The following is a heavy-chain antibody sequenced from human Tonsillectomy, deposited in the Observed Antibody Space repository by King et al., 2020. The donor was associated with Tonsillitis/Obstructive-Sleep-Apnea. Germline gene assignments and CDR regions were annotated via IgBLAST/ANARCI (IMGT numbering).Heavy chain of an antibody. CDR2: ISGSGVTT. CDR3: AKGGPYAYGAPGDYYYYMDV. D-gene: IGHD4-17*01. V-gene: IGHV3-23*01. Sequence: EVQLLESGGGLVQPGGSLRLSCAASGFTFTNYAMTWVRQAPGKGLEWVSPISGSGVTTYYADSVKGRFTISRDSSKNTLYLQMNSLRAEDTAVYYCAKGGPYAYGAPGDYYYYMDVWGKGTTVTVSS. CDR1: GFTFTNYA. J-gene: IGHJ6*03.